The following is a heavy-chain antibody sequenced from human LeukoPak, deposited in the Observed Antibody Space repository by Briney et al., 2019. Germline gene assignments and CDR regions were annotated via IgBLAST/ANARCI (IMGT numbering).Heavy chain of an antibody. CDR2: ISYDGSNK. CDR1: GFTFSSYG. Sequence: GGSLRLSCAASGFTFSSYGMHWVRQAPGKGLEWVAVISYDGSNKYYADSVKGRFTISRDNSKNTLYLQMNSLRAEDTAVYYCANSWDYGSGSYHPDYWGQGTLVTVSS. D-gene: IGHD3-10*01. J-gene: IGHJ4*02. V-gene: IGHV3-30*18. CDR3: ANSWDYGSGSYHPDY.